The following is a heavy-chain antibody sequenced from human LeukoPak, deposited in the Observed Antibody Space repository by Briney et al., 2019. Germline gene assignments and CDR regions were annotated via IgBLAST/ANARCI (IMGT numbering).Heavy chain of an antibody. J-gene: IGHJ4*02. V-gene: IGHV4-39*01. Sequence: PSETLSLTCTVSGGPLTRSLSYWAWIRRPPGKGPEWIGNIYYTGSTDYSPSFESRAAMSVDTSKNQFSLQLRSVTAADTAVYYCARLNSGYEDYYFDDWGQGTLVTVSS. CDR3: ARLNSGYEDYYFDD. D-gene: IGHD5-12*01. CDR2: IYYTGST. CDR1: GGPLTRSLSY.